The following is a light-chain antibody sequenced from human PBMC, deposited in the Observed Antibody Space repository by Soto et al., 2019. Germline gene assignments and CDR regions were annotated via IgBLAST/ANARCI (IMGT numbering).Light chain of an antibody. V-gene: IGLV2-14*01. J-gene: IGLJ1*01. Sequence: QSALTQPASLSGSPGQSITISCTGSSSDVGGYDYVSWYQQHPGKAPKLLIYEVSNRPSGISNRFSGSKSGNTASLTISGLQAEDEADYYCNSYTSSKTYVFATGTKVTVL. CDR1: SSDVGGYDY. CDR2: EVS. CDR3: NSYTSSKTYV.